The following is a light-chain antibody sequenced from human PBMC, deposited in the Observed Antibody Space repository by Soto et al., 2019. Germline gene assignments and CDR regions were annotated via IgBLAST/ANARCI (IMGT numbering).Light chain of an antibody. J-gene: IGKJ1*01. V-gene: IGKV2-28*01. CDR1: QSLLHSNGYNY. CDR3: MQALQTPRT. CDR2: LGS. Sequence: DIVMTQSPLSLHVTPGEPASISCRSSQSLLHSNGYNYLDWYLQKPGQSPQLLIYLGSNRASGVPDRFSGSGSGTDFTLKISRVEAEDVGVYCCMQALQTPRTFGQGTKVEIK.